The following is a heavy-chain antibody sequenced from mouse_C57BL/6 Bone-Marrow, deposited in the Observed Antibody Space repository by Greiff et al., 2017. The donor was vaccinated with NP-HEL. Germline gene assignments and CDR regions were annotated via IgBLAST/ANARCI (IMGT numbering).Heavy chain of an antibody. CDR3: ALWDRRYFDG. J-gene: IGHJ1*03. Sequence: VQLQESGAELARPGASVKLSCKASGYTFTSYGISWVKQRTGQGLEWIGEIYPRSGNTYYNEKFKGKATLTADKSSSTAYMELRSLTSEDSAVYFCALWDRRYFDGWGTGTTVTVSS. CDR1: GYTFTSYG. D-gene: IGHD3-3*01. V-gene: IGHV1-81*01. CDR2: IYPRSGNT.